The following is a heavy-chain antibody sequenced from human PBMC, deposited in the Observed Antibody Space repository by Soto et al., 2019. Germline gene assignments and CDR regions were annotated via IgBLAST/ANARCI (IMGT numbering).Heavy chain of an antibody. CDR2: IYYSGST. Sequence: SETLSLTCTVSGGSISSGGYYWSWIRQHPGKGLEWIGYIYYSGSTYYNPSLKSRVTISVDTSKNQFSLKLSSVTAADTAVYYCVGDALWFGELYTWFDPWGQGTLVTVSS. D-gene: IGHD3-10*01. CDR3: VGDALWFGELYTWFDP. CDR1: GGSISSGGYY. J-gene: IGHJ5*02. V-gene: IGHV4-31*03.